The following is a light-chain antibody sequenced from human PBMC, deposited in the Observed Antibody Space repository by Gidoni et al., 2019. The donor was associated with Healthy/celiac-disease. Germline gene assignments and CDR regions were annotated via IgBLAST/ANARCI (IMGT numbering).Light chain of an antibody. CDR1: QGISSA. Sequence: AIQLTQSPSSLSASVGDRVTITCRASQGISSALAWYQQKPGKAPTLLIYDASSLESGVPSSFSGSGSGTDFTLTISSLQPEDFATYYCQQFNSYPSTFGQGTRLEIK. V-gene: IGKV1-13*02. J-gene: IGKJ5*01. CDR2: DAS. CDR3: QQFNSYPST.